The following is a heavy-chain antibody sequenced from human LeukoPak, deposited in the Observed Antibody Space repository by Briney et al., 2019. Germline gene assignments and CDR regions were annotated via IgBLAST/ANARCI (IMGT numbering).Heavy chain of an antibody. J-gene: IGHJ4*02. CDR3: ARGITGFLPFDY. CDR1: GGSFSGYY. CDR2: IYYSGST. V-gene: IGHV4-59*01. Sequence: PSETLSLTCAVYGGSFSGYYWSWIRQPPGKGLEWIGYIYYSGSTNYNPSLKSRVTISVDTSKNQFSLKLSSVTAADTAVYYCARGITGFLPFDYWGQGTLVTVSS. D-gene: IGHD1-20*01.